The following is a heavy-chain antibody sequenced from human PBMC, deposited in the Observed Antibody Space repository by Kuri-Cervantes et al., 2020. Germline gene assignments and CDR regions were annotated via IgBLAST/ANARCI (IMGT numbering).Heavy chain of an antibody. D-gene: IGHD3-22*01. CDR3: AKDQYDSSGYYYGAFDI. J-gene: IGHJ3*02. CDR2: IWYDGSNK. CDR1: GFTFSSYG. V-gene: IGHV3-33*06. Sequence: GGSLRLSCAASGFTFSSYGMHWVRQAPGKGLEWVAVIWYDGSNKYYADSVKGRFTISRDNSKNTLYLQMNSLRAEDTAVYYCAKDQYDSSGYYYGAFDIWGQGTMVTVSS.